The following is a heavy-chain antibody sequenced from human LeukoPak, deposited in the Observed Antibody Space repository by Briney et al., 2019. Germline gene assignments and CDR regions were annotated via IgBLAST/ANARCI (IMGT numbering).Heavy chain of an antibody. CDR3: ARDRESSSRSGSYFGY. CDR2: IKQDGGEI. CDR1: GFRFSSYW. J-gene: IGHJ4*02. Sequence: GGSLRLSCAASGFRFSSYWMSWVRQTPEKGLEWVANIKQDGGEIYYVDSMKGRFTISRDNAKNSLYLQMNSLRVEDTAVYYCARDRESSSRSGSYFGYWGQGTLVTVSS. D-gene: IGHD1-26*01. V-gene: IGHV3-7*01.